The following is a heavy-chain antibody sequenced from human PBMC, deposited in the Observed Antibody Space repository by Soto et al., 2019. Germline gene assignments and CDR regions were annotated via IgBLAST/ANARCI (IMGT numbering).Heavy chain of an antibody. D-gene: IGHD2-8*01. V-gene: IGHV6-1*01. CDR2: TYYRSKWDY. Sequence: QVQLQQSGPGLVKPSQTLSLTCAISGDSVSTNSATWDWIRQSPSRGLEWLGRTYYRSKWDYGYAESVKGRITSNPDTSNNQLSLQLDSVTPDDTAVYYCARLIGNSWLDSWGQGTLVTVSS. CDR1: GDSVSTNSAT. J-gene: IGHJ5*01. CDR3: ARLIGNSWLDS.